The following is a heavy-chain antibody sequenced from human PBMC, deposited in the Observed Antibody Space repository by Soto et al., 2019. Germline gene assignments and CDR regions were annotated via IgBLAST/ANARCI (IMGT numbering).Heavy chain of an antibody. J-gene: IGHJ3*02. Sequence: GGSLRLSCAASGFTFSSYSMNWVRQAPGKGLEWVSYISSSSSTIYYADSVKGRFTISRDNAKNSLYLQMNSLRAEDTAVYYCARVLSEWFNAFDIWGQGTMVTVSS. CDR1: GFTFSSYS. D-gene: IGHD3-3*01. CDR2: ISSSSSTI. V-gene: IGHV3-48*01. CDR3: ARVLSEWFNAFDI.